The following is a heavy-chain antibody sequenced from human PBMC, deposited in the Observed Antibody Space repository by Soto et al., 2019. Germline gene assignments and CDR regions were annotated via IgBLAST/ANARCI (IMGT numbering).Heavy chain of an antibody. CDR1: GGTFSSYA. CDR2: IIPIFGTA. D-gene: IGHD3-9*01. V-gene: IGHV1-69*06. Sequence: QVQLVQSGAEVKKPGSSVKVSCKASGGTFSSYAISWVRQAPGQGLEWMGGIIPIFGTANYAQKFQGRVTITADKSTSTAYMELSSLRSEDTAVYYCARDPYDILTPDYYYGMDVWGQGTSVTVSS. CDR3: ARDPYDILTPDYYYGMDV. J-gene: IGHJ6*02.